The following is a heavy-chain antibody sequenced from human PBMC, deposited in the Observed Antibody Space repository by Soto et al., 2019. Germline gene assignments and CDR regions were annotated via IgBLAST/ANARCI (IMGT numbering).Heavy chain of an antibody. J-gene: IGHJ4*02. Sequence: QGQLVQSGAEVKKPGASVKVSCKASGYTFTSYGISWVRQAPGQGLEWMGWISAYNGNTNYAQKLQGRVTMTADTTKSTANMERRSLKSDETAGYSCARDRSGSAHPAGGVEFDYWGQGTMVTVSS. CDR1: GYTFTSYG. D-gene: IGHD2-8*02. CDR2: ISAYNGNT. V-gene: IGHV1-18*01. CDR3: ARDRSGSAHPAGGVEFDY.